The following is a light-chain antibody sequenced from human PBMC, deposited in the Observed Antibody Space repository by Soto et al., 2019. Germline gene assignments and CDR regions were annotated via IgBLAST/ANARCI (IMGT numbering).Light chain of an antibody. V-gene: IGKV3-11*01. CDR3: QQRNSWPRA. J-gene: IGKJ4*01. CDR2: DAS. CDR1: QNINTY. Sequence: IVLTQSPATLSLSLGERATLSCRASQNINTYLVWYQQKPGQAPRLLIYDASKRATGIPDRFSGSGSGTDFTLTISTLAPEDLAVYYCQQRNSWPRAFGGGTKVELK.